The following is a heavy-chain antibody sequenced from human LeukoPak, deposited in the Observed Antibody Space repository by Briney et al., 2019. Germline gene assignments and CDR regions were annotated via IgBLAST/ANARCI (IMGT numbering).Heavy chain of an antibody. J-gene: IGHJ4*02. Sequence: GGSLRLSCAASGFTFSSYGMHWVRQAPGKGLEWVAVISYDGNNRYSADSVKGRFTISRDNSKNTLYLQMNSLRAEDTAVYYCAKDQDIAAADYYFDYWGQGALVTVSS. CDR2: ISYDGNNR. CDR1: GFTFSSYG. D-gene: IGHD6-13*01. V-gene: IGHV3-30*18. CDR3: AKDQDIAAADYYFDY.